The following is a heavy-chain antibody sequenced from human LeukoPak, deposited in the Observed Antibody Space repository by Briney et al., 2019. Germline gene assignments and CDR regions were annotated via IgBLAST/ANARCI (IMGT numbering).Heavy chain of an antibody. J-gene: IGHJ4*02. D-gene: IGHD4-11*01. CDR1: GYSISSGYY. Sequence: SETLSLTCAVSGYSISSGYYWGWIRPPPGKGRGWIGSIYHSGSTYYNPSLKSRVTISVDTSKNQFSLKLSSVTAADTAVYYCARDTVTTLGYFDYWGQGTLVTVSS. V-gene: IGHV4-38-2*02. CDR3: ARDTVTTLGYFDY. CDR2: IYHSGST.